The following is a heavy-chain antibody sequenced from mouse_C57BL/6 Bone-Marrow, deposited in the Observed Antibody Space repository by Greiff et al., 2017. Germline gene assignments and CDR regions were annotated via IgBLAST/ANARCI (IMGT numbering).Heavy chain of an antibody. Sequence: QVQLQQSGPGLVQPSQSLSITCTVSGFSLTSYGVHWVRQSPGKGLEWLGVIRRGGSTDYNAAFMSRLSTTKDNSKSQVFYKMNSLQADDTAKYYCAKKALVATDWYFDVWGTGTTVTVSS. J-gene: IGHJ1*03. CDR3: AKKALVATDWYFDV. V-gene: IGHV2-5*01. D-gene: IGHD1-1*01. CDR1: GFSLTSYG. CDR2: IRRGGST.